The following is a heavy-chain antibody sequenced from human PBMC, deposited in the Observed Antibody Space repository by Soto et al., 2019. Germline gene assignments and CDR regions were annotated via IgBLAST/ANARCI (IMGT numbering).Heavy chain of an antibody. CDR3: ANAYCTNCVCYPEYFQH. V-gene: IGHV3-23*01. J-gene: IGHJ1*01. CDR2: ISGSGGST. D-gene: IGHD2-8*01. CDR1: GFTFSSYA. Sequence: GGSLRLSCAASGFTFSSYAMSWVRQAPGKGLEWVSAISGSGGSTYYADSVKGRFTISRDNSKNTLYLQMNSLRAEDTAVYYCANAYCTNCVCYPEYFQHWGQGTLVTVSS.